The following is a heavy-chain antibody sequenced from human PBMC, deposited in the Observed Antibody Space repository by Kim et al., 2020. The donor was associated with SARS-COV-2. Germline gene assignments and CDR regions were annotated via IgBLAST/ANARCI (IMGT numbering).Heavy chain of an antibody. CDR3: ARLDYGDYSMDV. CDR1: GFTFSSYG. D-gene: IGHD4-17*01. CDR2: IWYDGSNK. J-gene: IGHJ6*03. Sequence: GGSLRLSCAASGFTFSSYGMHGVRQAPGKGLEWVAVIWYDGSNKYYADSVKGRFTISRDNSKNTLYLQMNSLRAEDTAVYYCARLDYGDYSMDVWGKGTTVTVSS. V-gene: IGHV3-33*01.